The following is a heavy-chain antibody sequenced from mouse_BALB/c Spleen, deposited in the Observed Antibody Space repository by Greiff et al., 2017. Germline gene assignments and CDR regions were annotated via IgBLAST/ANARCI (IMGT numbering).Heavy chain of an antibody. V-gene: IGHV14-1*02. CDR1: GFNIKDYY. J-gene: IGHJ4*01. CDR2: IDPENGNT. Sequence: VQLQQSGAELVRPGALVKLSCKASGFNIKDYYMHWVKQRPEQGLEWIGWIDPENGNTIYDPKFQGKASITADTSSNTAYLQLSSLTSEDTAVYDCARSYDYDGEGYYAMDYWGQGTSVTVSS. CDR3: ARSYDYDGEGYYAMDY. D-gene: IGHD2-4*01.